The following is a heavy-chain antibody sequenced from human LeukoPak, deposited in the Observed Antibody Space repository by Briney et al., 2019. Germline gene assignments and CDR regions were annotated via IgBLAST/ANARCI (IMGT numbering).Heavy chain of an antibody. D-gene: IGHD5-18*01. V-gene: IGHV3-23*01. J-gene: IGHJ4*02. Sequence: GGSLRLSCVASGFTFTSYAMSWVRQAPGKRLEWVSAISGGGGSIYYADSVKGRFTISRDNAKNSLYLQMNSLRAEDTAVYYCARAQTPKDTVPLSFDYWGQGTLVTVSS. CDR3: ARAQTPKDTVPLSFDY. CDR1: GFTFTSYA. CDR2: ISGGGGSI.